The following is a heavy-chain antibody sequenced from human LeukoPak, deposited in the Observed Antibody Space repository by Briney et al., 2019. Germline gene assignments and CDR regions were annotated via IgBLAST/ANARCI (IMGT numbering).Heavy chain of an antibody. V-gene: IGHV3-9*03. CDR2: ISWNSGSI. CDR1: GFTFDDYA. CDR3: AKAGYGGDNFDY. D-gene: IGHD1-26*01. J-gene: IGHJ4*01. Sequence: PGGSLRLSCAASGFTFDDYAMHWVRQVPGKGLEWVSGISWNSGSIGYADSVKGRFTISRDNAKNSLYMQMNSLRAEDMALYYCAKAGYGGDNFDYWGHGTLVTVSS.